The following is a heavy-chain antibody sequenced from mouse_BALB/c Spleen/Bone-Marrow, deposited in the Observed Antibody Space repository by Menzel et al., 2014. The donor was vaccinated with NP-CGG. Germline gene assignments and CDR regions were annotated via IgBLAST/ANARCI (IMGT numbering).Heavy chain of an antibody. Sequence: EVHLVESGGGLVQPRGSLKLSCATSGFTFSDYYMYWVRQTPEKRLEWVAYISNGGGSTYYPDTVKGRFTISRDNAKNTLYLQMSRLKSEDTAMYYCARHLYGNYGAMDYWGQGTSVTVSS. V-gene: IGHV5-12*02. CDR2: ISNGGGST. CDR1: GFTFSDYY. D-gene: IGHD2-1*01. CDR3: ARHLYGNYGAMDY. J-gene: IGHJ4*01.